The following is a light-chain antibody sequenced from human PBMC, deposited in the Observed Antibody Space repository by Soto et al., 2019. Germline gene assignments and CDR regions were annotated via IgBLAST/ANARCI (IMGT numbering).Light chain of an antibody. V-gene: IGLV2-14*01. J-gene: IGLJ1*01. CDR3: SSYTSSSTYV. CDR2: EVS. CDR1: SSDVGGYNY. Sequence: QSALTQPASVSGSPGQSITISCTGTSSDVGGYNYASWYQQHPGKAPKLMIYEVSNRPSGVSNRFSDSKSGNTASLTISGLQAEDEADYYCSSYTSSSTYVFGTGTKVTVL.